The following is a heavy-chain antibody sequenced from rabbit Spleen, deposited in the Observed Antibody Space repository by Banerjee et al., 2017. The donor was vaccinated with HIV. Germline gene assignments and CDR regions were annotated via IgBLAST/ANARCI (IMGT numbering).Heavy chain of an antibody. CDR3: ARSYTTHAAVDAGIYYGMDL. CDR2: IEAGSSGFT. D-gene: IGHD4-2*01. J-gene: IGHJ6*01. CDR1: GVSFSGSSY. Sequence: QSLEESGGDLVKPGASLTLTCIASGVSFSGSSYMCWVRQAPGKGLEWIACIEAGSSGFTYFATWAKGRFTCSKTSSTTVTLQVTRLTAADTATYFCARSYTTHAAVDAGIYYGMDLWGQGTLVTVS. V-gene: IGHV1S40*01.